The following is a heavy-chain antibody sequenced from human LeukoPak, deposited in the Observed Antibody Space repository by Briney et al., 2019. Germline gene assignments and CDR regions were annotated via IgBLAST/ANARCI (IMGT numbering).Heavy chain of an antibody. CDR3: ARVMPYCSSTSCYTGVGGAFDI. CDR1: GFTFSGYW. Sequence: PGGSLRLSCAASGFTFSGYWMSWARQAPGKGLEWVANIKQDGSEKYYGDSVKGRFTISRDNAKNSLYLQMNSLRAEDTAVYYCARVMPYCSSTSCYTGVGGAFDIWGQGTMVTVSS. D-gene: IGHD2-2*02. J-gene: IGHJ3*02. CDR2: IKQDGSEK. V-gene: IGHV3-7*01.